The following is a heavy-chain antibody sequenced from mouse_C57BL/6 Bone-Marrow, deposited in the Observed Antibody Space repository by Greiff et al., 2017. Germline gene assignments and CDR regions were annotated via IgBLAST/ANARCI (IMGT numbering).Heavy chain of an antibody. V-gene: IGHV1-19*01. J-gene: IGHJ1*03. CDR3: ARPYYWNWYFDV. CDR2: INPYNGGT. CDR1: GYPFPDYY. D-gene: IGHD1-1*01. Sequence: EVQLQQSGPVLVKPGASVKMSCKASGYPFPDYYMNWLKQSHGKSLEWIGVINPYNGGTSYNQKFKGKATLTVDKSSSTAYMELNSLTSEDSAVYYCARPYYWNWYFDVWGTGTTVTVSS.